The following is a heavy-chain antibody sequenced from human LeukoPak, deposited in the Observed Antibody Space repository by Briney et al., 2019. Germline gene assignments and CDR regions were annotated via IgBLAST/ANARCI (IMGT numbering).Heavy chain of an antibody. V-gene: IGHV3-21*01. CDR3: AKAPVWSYTTL. D-gene: IGHD3-16*01. CDR2: ISSSSSYI. CDR1: GFTFNSYT. Sequence: GGSLRLSCAASGFTFNSYTMNWVRQAPGKGLEWVSSISSSSSYIYDADSVEGRFTISRDNAKNSLYLQMNSLRAEDTAVYYCAKAPVWSYTTLWGQGTLVTVSS. J-gene: IGHJ4*02.